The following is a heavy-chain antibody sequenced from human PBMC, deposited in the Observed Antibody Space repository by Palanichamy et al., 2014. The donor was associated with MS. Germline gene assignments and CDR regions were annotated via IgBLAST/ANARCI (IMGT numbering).Heavy chain of an antibody. CDR3: ARDRRVSDWSAYFDY. V-gene: IGHV4-59*01. D-gene: IGHD6-19*01. Sequence: QVQLQESGPGLVKPSETLSLTCTVSGGSISSYYWSWIRQPPGKGLEWIGYIYYSGTTNYNPSLESRVTISVDTSRSQFSLKLSSVSAADTAVYYCARDRRVSDWSAYFDYWGQGTLVTVSS. CDR2: IYYSGTT. CDR1: GGSISSYY. J-gene: IGHJ4*02.